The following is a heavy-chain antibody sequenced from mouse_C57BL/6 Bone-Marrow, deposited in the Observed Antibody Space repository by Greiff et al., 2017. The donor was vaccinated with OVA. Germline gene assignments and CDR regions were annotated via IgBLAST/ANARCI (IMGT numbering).Heavy chain of an antibody. J-gene: IGHJ1*03. V-gene: IGHV5-17*01. CDR3: ARINYWYFDV. Sequence: EVMLVESGGGLVKPGGSLKLSCAASGFTFSDYGMHWVRQAPEKGLEWVAYISSGSSTIYYADNVKGRFTISRDNAKNTLFLQMTSLRSEDTAMYYCARINYWYFDVWGTGTTVTVSS. CDR2: ISSGSSTI. CDR1: GFTFSDYG.